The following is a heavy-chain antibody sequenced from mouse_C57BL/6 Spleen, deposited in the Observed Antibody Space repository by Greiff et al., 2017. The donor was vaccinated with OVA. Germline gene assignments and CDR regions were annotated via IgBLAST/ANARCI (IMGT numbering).Heavy chain of an antibody. Sequence: QVQLKQSGAELVRPGTSVKVSCKASGYAFTNYLIEWVKQRPGQGLEWIGVINPGSGGTNYNEKFKGKATLTADKSSSTAYMQLSSLTSEDSAVYFCARSYGSKAMDYWGQGTSVTVSS. CDR3: ARSYGSKAMDY. CDR2: INPGSGGT. D-gene: IGHD1-1*01. V-gene: IGHV1-54*01. CDR1: GYAFTNYL. J-gene: IGHJ4*01.